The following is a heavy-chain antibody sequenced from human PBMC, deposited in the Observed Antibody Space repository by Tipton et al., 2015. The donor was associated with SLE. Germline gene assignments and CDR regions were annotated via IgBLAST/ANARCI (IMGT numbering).Heavy chain of an antibody. CDR2: IYYSGNT. CDR1: GGSISTYY. V-gene: IGHV4-59*01. J-gene: IGHJ6*02. D-gene: IGHD3-3*01. CDR3: ARDYEFWSGSSHYYYYYGLDV. Sequence: GLVKPSETLSLTCTVSGGSISTYYWSWIRQPPGKGLEWIGYIYYSGNTDYNPSLKSRVTISVDTSKNQFSLNLRSLTAADTAVYYCARDYEFWSGSSHYYYYYGLDVWGPGTTVTVSS.